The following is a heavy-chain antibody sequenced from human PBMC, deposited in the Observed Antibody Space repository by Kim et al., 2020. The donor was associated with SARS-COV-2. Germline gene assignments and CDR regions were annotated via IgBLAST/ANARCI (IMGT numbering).Heavy chain of an antibody. V-gene: IGHV4-31*03. CDR3: AREMAAFDL. CDR1: GGSISSGGYY. Sequence: SETLSLTCTVSGGSISSGGYYWTWIRQHPGKGLEWIGYISYSGSTYYNPSLKSRVTISVDTSKNQFSLRLSSVTAADTAVYYCAREMAAFDLWGQGTMGTVSS. J-gene: IGHJ3*01. CDR2: ISYSGST.